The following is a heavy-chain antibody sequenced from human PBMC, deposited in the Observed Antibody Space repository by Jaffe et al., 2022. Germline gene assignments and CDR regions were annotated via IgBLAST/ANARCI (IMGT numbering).Heavy chain of an antibody. CDR2: VYRSGST. CDR1: GYSISSGYY. Sequence: QVQLQESGPRLVKPSETLSLTCAVSGYSISSGYYWAWIRQPPGKGLEWIGDVYRSGSTRANPSLKSRLTMSVDTSNNHFSLNLGSVTATDTAVYFCARFGAAGRGLDFWGQGTLVTVSS. V-gene: IGHV4-38-2*01. J-gene: IGHJ4*02. CDR3: ARFGAAGRGLDF. D-gene: IGHD6-13*01.